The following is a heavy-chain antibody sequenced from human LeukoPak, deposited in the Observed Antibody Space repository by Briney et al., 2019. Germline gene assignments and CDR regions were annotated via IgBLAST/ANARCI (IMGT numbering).Heavy chain of an antibody. CDR2: INSDGSST. J-gene: IGHJ4*02. CDR1: GFTFSSCW. Sequence: GGSLRLSCAASGFTFSSCWMHWVRQAPGKGLVWVSRINSDGSSTSYADSVKGRFTISRDNAKNSLYLQMNSLRAEDTAVYYCARDKVVVVPAAIFDYWGQGTLVTVSS. D-gene: IGHD2-2*01. V-gene: IGHV3-74*01. CDR3: ARDKVVVVPAAIFDY.